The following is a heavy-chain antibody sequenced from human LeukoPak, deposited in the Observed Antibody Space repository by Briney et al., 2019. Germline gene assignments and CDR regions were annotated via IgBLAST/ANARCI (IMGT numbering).Heavy chain of an antibody. CDR3: ASRHSDGYFDY. CDR2: LNWNGDTT. D-gene: IGHD3-22*01. CDR1: GFTFDEYA. J-gene: IGHJ4*02. V-gene: IGHV3-20*04. Sequence: TGGSLRLSCAASGFTFDEYAMSWVRQLPGKGLEWVSGLNWNGDTTDYADSVRGRFTISRDNAKNSLYLQMNSLTAEDTAFYYRASRHSDGYFDYWGQGTLVTVSS.